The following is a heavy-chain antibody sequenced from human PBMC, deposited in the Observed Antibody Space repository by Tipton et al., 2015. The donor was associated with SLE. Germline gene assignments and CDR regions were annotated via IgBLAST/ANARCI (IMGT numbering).Heavy chain of an antibody. CDR1: GYSISSGYY. CDR2: FYHSGST. V-gene: IGHV4-38-2*02. Sequence: LRLSCTVYGYSISSGYYWGWIRQPSGKGLEWIGSFYHSGSTYYNPSLKSRVTISLDTSKNQFSLKLSSVTAADTAVYYCARDNYYGMDVWGQGTTVTVSS. CDR3: ARDNYYGMDV. J-gene: IGHJ6*02.